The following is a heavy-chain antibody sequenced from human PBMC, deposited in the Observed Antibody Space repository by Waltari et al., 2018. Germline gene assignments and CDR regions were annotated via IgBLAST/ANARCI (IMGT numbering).Heavy chain of an antibody. D-gene: IGHD6-13*01. V-gene: IGHV3-48*03. CDR3: ARARKDIAAAGSYFDY. J-gene: IGHJ4*02. CDR2: ISSSGSTI. Sequence: EVQLVESGGGLVQPGGSLRLSCADSGFTFSSYEMNWVRQAPGKGLEWVSYISSSGSTIYYADSVKGRFTISRDNAKNSLYLQMNSLRAEDTAVYYCARARKDIAAAGSYFDYWGQGTLVTVSS. CDR1: GFTFSSYE.